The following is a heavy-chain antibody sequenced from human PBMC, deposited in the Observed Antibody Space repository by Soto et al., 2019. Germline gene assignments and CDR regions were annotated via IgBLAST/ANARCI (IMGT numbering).Heavy chain of an antibody. CDR3: ARDPYCSSTSCPYTKNY. J-gene: IGHJ4*02. D-gene: IGHD2-2*01. Sequence: GGSLRLSCAASGFTFSSYSMNWVRQAPGKGLEWVSSISSSSSYIYYADSVKGRFTISRDNAKNSLYLQMNSLRAEDTAVYYCARDPYCSSTSCPYTKNYWGQGTLVTVSS. CDR2: ISSSSSYI. V-gene: IGHV3-21*01. CDR1: GFTFSSYS.